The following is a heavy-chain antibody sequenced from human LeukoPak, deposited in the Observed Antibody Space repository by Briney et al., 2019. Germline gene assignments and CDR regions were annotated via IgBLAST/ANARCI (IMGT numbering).Heavy chain of an antibody. D-gene: IGHD5-18*01. CDR3: SRRHRYSCGVFDF. CDR2: IYYSGST. J-gene: IGHJ4*02. Sequence: SETLSLTCPLSLCSISRYYWIWLRQPPGKGLEWIGYIYYSGSTNYNPSLKSRVTISVDTSNNQYSLLLRPVTAADTAAYYDSRRHRYSCGVFDFWGQGTLVTVSS. V-gene: IGHV4-59*12. CDR1: LCSISRYY.